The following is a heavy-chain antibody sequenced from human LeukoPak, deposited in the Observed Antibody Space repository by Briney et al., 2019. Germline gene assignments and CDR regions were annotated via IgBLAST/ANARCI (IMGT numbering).Heavy chain of an antibody. Sequence: GESLQISCQRSGSTFSSFWINWVRQLPGKGLEWMGRIDPFDSNTNYSPSFEGHVSISADKSMSTAYLQWTSLKASDTAIYYCARGLYSGYYMSGYWGQGTRVTVSS. CDR2: IDPFDSNT. V-gene: IGHV5-10-1*01. J-gene: IGHJ4*02. D-gene: IGHD5-12*01. CDR3: ARGLYSGYYMSGY. CDR1: GSTFSSFW.